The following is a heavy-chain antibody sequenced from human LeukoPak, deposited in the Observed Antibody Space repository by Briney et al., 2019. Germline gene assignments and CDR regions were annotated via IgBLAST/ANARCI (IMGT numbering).Heavy chain of an antibody. Sequence: GGSLRLSCAASGFTFSSYTMHWVRQTPGKGLEWVAVISDDGHGKVQYYADSVKGRFTISRDSSKNTLFLQMDSLRAEDTAVYYCARVQKSRKSVASAVDCWGQGTVVIVSS. V-gene: IGHV3-30*04. CDR3: ARVQKSRKSVASAVDC. CDR2: ISDDGHGK. CDR1: GFTFSSYT. D-gene: IGHD5-12*01. J-gene: IGHJ4*02.